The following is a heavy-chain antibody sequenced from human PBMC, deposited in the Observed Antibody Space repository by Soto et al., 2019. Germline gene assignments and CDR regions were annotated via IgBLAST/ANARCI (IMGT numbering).Heavy chain of an antibody. D-gene: IGHD2-15*01. CDR3: AREKGYCSGGSCYPDRYYFDY. CDR1: GGSISRGGYY. J-gene: IGHJ4*02. V-gene: IGHV4-31*03. Sequence: QVQLQESGPGLVKPSQTLSLTCTVSGGSISRGGYYWSWIRQHQGKGLEWIGYIYYSGSTYYNPSLKSRVTISVATTEHQLSLKLSSLTAADTAVYYCAREKGYCSGGSCYPDRYYFDYWGQGTLVTVSS. CDR2: IYYSGST.